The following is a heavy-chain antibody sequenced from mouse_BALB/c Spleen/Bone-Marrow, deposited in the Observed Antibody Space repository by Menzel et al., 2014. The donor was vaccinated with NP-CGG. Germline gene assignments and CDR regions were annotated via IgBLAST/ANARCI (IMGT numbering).Heavy chain of an antibody. CDR2: LNPGSGGT. CDR3: ARRIYYAMGY. Sequence: LVESGAELVRPGTSVKVSCKASGYAFTNYLIDWVKQRPGQGLEWIGVLNPGSGGTNYNEKFKGKATLTADKSSSTAYMQLSSLTSDDSAVYFCARRIYYAMGYWGQGTTLTVSS. CDR1: GYAFTNYL. V-gene: IGHV1-54*01. J-gene: IGHJ2*01. D-gene: IGHD2-1*01.